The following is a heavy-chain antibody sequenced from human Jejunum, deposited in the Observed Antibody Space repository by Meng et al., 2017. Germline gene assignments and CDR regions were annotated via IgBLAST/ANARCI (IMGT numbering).Heavy chain of an antibody. D-gene: IGHD2-15*01. J-gene: IGHJ4*02. CDR1: GASLSSTGVS. CDR3: THRREDPRSAFYYLDY. Sequence: QITLKESGPTLVKPTQTLTLTCSLSGASLSSTGVSVGWIRQPPGKALEWLAPIYWDDDKRYNPSLMSRLTITKDTSMNHVVLTMTNIDPVDTGTYYCTHRREDPRSAFYYLDYWGRGTLVTVSS. V-gene: IGHV2-5*02. CDR2: IYWDDDK.